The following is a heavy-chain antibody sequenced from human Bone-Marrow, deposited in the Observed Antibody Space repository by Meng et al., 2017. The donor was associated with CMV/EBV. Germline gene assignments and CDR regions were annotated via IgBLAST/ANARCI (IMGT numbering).Heavy chain of an antibody. Sequence: QLTVEESGPTLAKPTQTLTLLSPFSGFSLSTSGVGVGWIRQPPGRALQWLAVIYYDDDKRYSTSLKSRLTITKDTSNKQEVLTMNNMDPVDTATYYCAHSRLRRFVTWGQGTLVTVSS. J-gene: IGHJ5*02. CDR3: AHSRLRRFVT. V-gene: IGHV2-5*02. CDR2: IYYDDDK. CDR1: GFSLSTSGVG.